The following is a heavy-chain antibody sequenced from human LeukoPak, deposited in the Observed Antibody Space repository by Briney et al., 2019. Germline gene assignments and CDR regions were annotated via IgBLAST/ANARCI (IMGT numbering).Heavy chain of an antibody. CDR3: VRGTTVTL. CDR2: IKRDGSER. D-gene: IGHD4-17*01. CDR1: GFTFSNYW. V-gene: IGHV3-7*04. Sequence: GGSLRLSCEASGFTFSNYWMSWVRQAPGKGLEWMANIKRDGSERDYVEFAKGRFTISRDNANNLLYLQMDSLRGEDTAVYYCVRGTTVTLWGQGTLVTVSS. J-gene: IGHJ4*02.